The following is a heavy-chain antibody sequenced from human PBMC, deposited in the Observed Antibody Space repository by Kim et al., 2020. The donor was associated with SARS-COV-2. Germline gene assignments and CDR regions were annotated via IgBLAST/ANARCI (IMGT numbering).Heavy chain of an antibody. Sequence: KFQGRVTITADESTSTAYMELSSLRSEDTAVYYCARVSSSWYDQNWFDPWGQGTLVTVSS. V-gene: IGHV1-69*01. J-gene: IGHJ5*02. D-gene: IGHD6-13*01. CDR3: ARVSSSWYDQNWFDP.